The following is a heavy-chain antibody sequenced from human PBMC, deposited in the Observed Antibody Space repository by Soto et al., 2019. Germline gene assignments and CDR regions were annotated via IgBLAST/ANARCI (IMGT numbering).Heavy chain of an antibody. CDR3: ARVGYCSGGSCYSISFVFDY. CDR1: GGSISSGDYY. Sequence: SETLSLTCTVSGGSISSGDYYWSWIRQPPGKGLEWIGYIYYSGSTYYNPSLKGRVTISVDTSKNQFSLKLSSVTAADTAVYYCARVGYCSGGSCYSISFVFDYWGQGTLVTVSS. D-gene: IGHD2-15*01. J-gene: IGHJ4*02. CDR2: IYYSGST. V-gene: IGHV4-30-4*01.